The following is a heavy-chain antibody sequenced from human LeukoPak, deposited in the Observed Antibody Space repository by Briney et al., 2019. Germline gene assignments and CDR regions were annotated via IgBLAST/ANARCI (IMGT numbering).Heavy chain of an antibody. CDR1: GFTFSSYS. V-gene: IGHV3-21*01. J-gene: IGHJ4*02. D-gene: IGHD5-18*01. CDR2: ISSGSKYI. Sequence: GGSLRLSCADSGFTFSSYSMNGVREAPGKGLEWGSCISSGSKYISNADSVKARFTISRDNDKRSLYLPMHSLRVEDTAVYYCARALSYSYPSMAFWGQGPLVIVSS. CDR3: ARALSYSYPSMAF.